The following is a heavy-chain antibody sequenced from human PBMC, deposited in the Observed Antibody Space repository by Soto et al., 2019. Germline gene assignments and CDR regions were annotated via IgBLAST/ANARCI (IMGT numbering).Heavy chain of an antibody. V-gene: IGHV3-7*01. CDR3: ARHLWFGELTPDDAFDI. J-gene: IGHJ3*02. CDR1: GFTFSSYW. Sequence: PGGSLRLSCAASGFTFSSYWMSWVRQAPGKGLEWVANIKQDGSEKYYVDSVKGRFTISRDNAKNSLYLQMNSLRAEDTAVYYCARHLWFGELTPDDAFDIWGQGTMVTV. D-gene: IGHD3-10*01. CDR2: IKQDGSEK.